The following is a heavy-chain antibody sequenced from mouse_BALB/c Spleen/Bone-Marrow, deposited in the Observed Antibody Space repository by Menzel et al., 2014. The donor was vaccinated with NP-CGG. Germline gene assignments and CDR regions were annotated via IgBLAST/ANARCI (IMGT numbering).Heavy chain of an antibody. CDR2: IYPSDSYT. J-gene: IGHJ2*01. D-gene: IGHD2-3*01. V-gene: IGHV1-69*02. CDR3: TRGSYDLDY. Sequence: VQLQQSGAELVRPGASVKLSCKASGYTFTSYWTNWVNQRPGQGLEWIGNIYPSDSYTNYNQKFKDKATLTVDKSSSTAYMQLSSPISEDSAVYYCTRGSYDLDYWGQGTTLTVSS. CDR1: GYTFTSYW.